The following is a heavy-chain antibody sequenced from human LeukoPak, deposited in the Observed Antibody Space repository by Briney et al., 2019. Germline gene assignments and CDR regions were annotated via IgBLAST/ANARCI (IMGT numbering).Heavy chain of an antibody. J-gene: IGHJ4*02. CDR2: IYTSGST. D-gene: IGHD1-26*01. V-gene: IGHV4-61*02. Sequence: PSETLSLTCTVSGGSISSGSYYWSWIRQPAGKGLEWIGRIYTSGSTNYNPSLKSRVTISVDTSKNQFSLKLSSVTAADTAVYYCARGQFGWELHYWGQGTLVTVSS. CDR3: ARGQFGWELHY. CDR1: GGSISSGSYY.